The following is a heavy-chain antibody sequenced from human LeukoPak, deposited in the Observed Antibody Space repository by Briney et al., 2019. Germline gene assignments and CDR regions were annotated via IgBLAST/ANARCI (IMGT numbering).Heavy chain of an antibody. CDR3: AKILGWGDFDY. CDR1: GLTFSNFK. Sequence: GGSLRLSCAVSGLTFSNFKMNWVRQAPGKGLEWVSYISDSGRTTFYADSVKGRFTISRDNAKNSLYLQMSSLRAEDTAVYYCAKILGWGDFDYWGQGTLVTVSS. J-gene: IGHJ4*02. V-gene: IGHV3-48*03. D-gene: IGHD3-16*01. CDR2: ISDSGRTT.